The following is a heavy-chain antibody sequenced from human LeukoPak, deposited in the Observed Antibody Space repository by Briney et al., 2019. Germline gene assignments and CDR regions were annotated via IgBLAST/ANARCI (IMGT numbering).Heavy chain of an antibody. V-gene: IGHV3-64*01. J-gene: IGHJ4*02. CDR2: ISTYGGST. CDR3: ATSLIWFGELSAPFDY. Sequence: GGSLRLSCAASGFSFSNYAMHWVRQAPGKGLEYVSRISTYGGSTYHANSVKGRFTISRDNSKNTLYLQMGSLRTEDMAVYYCATSLIWFGELSAPFDYWGQGTLVTVSS. CDR1: GFSFSNYA. D-gene: IGHD3-10*01.